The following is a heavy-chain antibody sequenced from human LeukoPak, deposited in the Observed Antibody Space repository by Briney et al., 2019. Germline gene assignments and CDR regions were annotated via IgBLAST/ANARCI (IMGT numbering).Heavy chain of an antibody. J-gene: IGHJ4*02. V-gene: IGHV1-69*04. CDR3: ASGGSYYGINY. CDR1: GGTFSSYA. Sequence: ASVKVSCKASGGTFSSYAISWVRQAPGQGLEWMGRIIPILGIANYAQKFQGRVTITADKSTSTAYMELSSLRSEDTAVYYCASGGSYYGINYWGQGTLVTVSS. CDR2: IIPILGIA. D-gene: IGHD1-26*01.